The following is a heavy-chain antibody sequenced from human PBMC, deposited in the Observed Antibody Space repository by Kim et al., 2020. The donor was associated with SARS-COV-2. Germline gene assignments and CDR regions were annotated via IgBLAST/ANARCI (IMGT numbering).Heavy chain of an antibody. D-gene: IGHD5-18*01. V-gene: IGHV3-33*01. Sequence: GSKQYCDAVLEARFTISRDKTKNTVYLQMNSLSFEDTAVYYCARGDTAIDYWGQGTLVTVSS. J-gene: IGHJ4*02. CDR3: ARGDTAIDY. CDR2: GSKQ.